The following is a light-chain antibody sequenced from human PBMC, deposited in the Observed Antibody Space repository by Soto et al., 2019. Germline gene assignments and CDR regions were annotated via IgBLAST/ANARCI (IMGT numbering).Light chain of an antibody. CDR2: LNN. CDR3: ASGDDSLTEYV. J-gene: IGLJ1*01. CDR1: SSNVGRYT. Sequence: QSVLTQPPSASGTPGQRVTISCSGRSSNVGRYTVNWYQQLPGTAPKLLVYLNNQRPSEVPDRFSGSKYGTSASLAISGLQSEDDADYFCASGDDSLTEYVFGPGTKLTVL. V-gene: IGLV1-44*01.